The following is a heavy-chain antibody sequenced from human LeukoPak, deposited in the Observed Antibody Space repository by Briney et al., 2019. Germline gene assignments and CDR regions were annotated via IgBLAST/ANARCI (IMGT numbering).Heavy chain of an antibody. V-gene: IGHV3-11*04. CDR3: ARGGSSWYSPRYYYYYMDV. CDR2: ISSSGSTI. J-gene: IGHJ6*03. CDR1: GFTFSDYY. D-gene: IGHD6-13*01. Sequence: SGGSLRLSCAASGFTFSDYYMSWIRQAPGKGLEWVSYISSSGSTIYYADSVKGRFIISRDNAKNSLYLQMNSLRAKDTAVYYCARGGSSWYSPRYYYYYMDVWGKGTTVTVSS.